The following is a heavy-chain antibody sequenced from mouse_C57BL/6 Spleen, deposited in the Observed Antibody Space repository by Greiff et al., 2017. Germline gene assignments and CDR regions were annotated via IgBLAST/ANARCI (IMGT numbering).Heavy chain of an antibody. V-gene: IGHV1-82*01. CDR1: GYAFSSSW. J-gene: IGHJ3*01. Sequence: VQLQQSGPELVKPGASVKISCKASGYAFSSSWMNWVKQRPGKGLEWIGRIYPGDGDTNYNGKFKGKATLTADKSSSTAYMQLSSLTSEDSAVYFCAREPLTGTFAYWGQGTLVTVSA. CDR3: AREPLTGTFAY. D-gene: IGHD4-1*01. CDR2: IYPGDGDT.